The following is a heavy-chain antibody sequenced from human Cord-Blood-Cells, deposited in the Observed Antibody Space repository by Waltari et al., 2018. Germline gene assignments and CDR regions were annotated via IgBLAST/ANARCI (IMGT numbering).Heavy chain of an antibody. D-gene: IGHD3-9*01. CDR2: INHSGST. CDR1: GGSFRGYY. V-gene: IGHV4-34*01. J-gene: IGHJ4*02. Sequence: QVQLQQWGAGLLKPSETLSLTCAVYGGSFRGYYWSWIRQPPGKGLEWIGEINHSGSTNYNPSLNSRVTISVDTSKNQFSLKLSSVTAADTAVYYCARVGYYDILTGDYWGQGTLVTVSS. CDR3: ARVGYYDILTGDY.